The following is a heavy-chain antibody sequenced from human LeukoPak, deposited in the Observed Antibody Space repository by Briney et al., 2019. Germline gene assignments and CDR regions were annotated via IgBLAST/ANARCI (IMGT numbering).Heavy chain of an antibody. V-gene: IGHV3-48*01. D-gene: IGHD3-22*01. J-gene: IGHJ4*02. CDR2: ISPSGATI. CDR3: AKGSYDSSGPTD. Sequence: HPGGSLRLSCAASGFIFINYDMNWVRQAPGKGLEWVSYISPSGATISYADSVKGRFTISRDKAKNSLYLQMNSLRTEDTALYYCAKGSYDSSGPTDWGQGTLVTVSS. CDR1: GFIFINYD.